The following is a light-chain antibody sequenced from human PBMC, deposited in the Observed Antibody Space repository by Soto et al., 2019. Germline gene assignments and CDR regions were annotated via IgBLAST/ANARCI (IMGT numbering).Light chain of an antibody. V-gene: IGKV1-9*01. CDR1: QDISSY. CDR3: HQRHSYPIT. Sequence: DIQLTQSPSFLSASVGDRVTVTCRASQDISSYLAWYQQKPGKAPKLLIHTASTSQSGVPSRFSGSGSGAEFTLTISSLQPDDLATDYCHQRHSYPITFGQGTRLDIK. CDR2: TAS. J-gene: IGKJ5*01.